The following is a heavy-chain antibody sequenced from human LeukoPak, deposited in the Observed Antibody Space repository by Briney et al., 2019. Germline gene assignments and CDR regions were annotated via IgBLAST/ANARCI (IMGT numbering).Heavy chain of an antibody. J-gene: IGHJ3*02. CDR3: ARRSVECDAFDI. Sequence: SETLSLTCTVSGGSISGSSYYWGWIRQPPGKGLEWIGSIYYSGSTYYNPSLKSRVTISVDTSKNQFSLKLSSVTAADTAVYYCARRSVECDAFDIWGQGTMVTVSS. V-gene: IGHV4-39*01. CDR2: IYYSGST. D-gene: IGHD3-10*01. CDR1: GGSISGSSYY.